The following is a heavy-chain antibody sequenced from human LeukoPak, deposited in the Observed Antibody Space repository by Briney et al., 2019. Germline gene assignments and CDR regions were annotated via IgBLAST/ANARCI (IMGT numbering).Heavy chain of an antibody. CDR1: GFTFSSYG. D-gene: IGHD3-22*01. J-gene: IGHJ5*02. V-gene: IGHV3-33*01. Sequence: GGSLRLSCAASGFTFSSYGMHWVRQAPGKGLEWVAVIWYDGSNKYYADSVKGRFTISRDNSKNTLYLLMNSLRAEDTAAYYCARDSVVVTHNWFDPWGQGTLVTVSS. CDR3: ARDSVVVTHNWFDP. CDR2: IWYDGSNK.